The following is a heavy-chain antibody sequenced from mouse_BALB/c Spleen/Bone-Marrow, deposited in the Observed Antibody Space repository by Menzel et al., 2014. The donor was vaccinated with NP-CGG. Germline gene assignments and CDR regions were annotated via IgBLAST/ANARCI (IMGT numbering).Heavy chain of an antibody. J-gene: IGHJ4*01. Sequence: VQLQQSGPELAKPGASVRISCKASGYTFTSYYVHWVRQRPGQGLEWIGWIYPGDFNTKYNEKFKGKATLTADKSSSTASMQVNSLTSEDSAVYFCARKSQRAYDSMNYWGQGTSVTVSS. CDR3: ARKSQRAYDSMNY. D-gene: IGHD2-4*01. CDR1: GYTFTSYY. V-gene: IGHV1S56*01. CDR2: IYPGDFNT.